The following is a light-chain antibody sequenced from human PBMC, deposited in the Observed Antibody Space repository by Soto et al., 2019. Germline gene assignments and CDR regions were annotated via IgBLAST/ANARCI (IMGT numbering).Light chain of an antibody. CDR2: GAS. V-gene: IGKV3-20*01. CDR3: QQFGNSPYT. J-gene: IGKJ2*01. CDR1: QSVSSSY. Sequence: EIVLTQSPGTLSLSPGERATLSCRASQSVSSSYLAWYQQKPGQAPRLLIYGASSRATGIPDRFSGSGSGTDFTLTMSRLEPGDFAVYYGQQFGNSPYTFGQGPRLEIK.